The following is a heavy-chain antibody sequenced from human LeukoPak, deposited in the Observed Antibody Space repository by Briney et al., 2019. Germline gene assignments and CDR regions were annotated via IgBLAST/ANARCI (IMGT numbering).Heavy chain of an antibody. CDR1: GFTFSSYA. CDR2: ICVSGTSR. V-gene: IGHV3-23*01. CDR3: ATEAPGHFDL. Sequence: GGSLRLSCAASGFTFSSYAVGWVRQPPGKGVEWVSVICVSGTSRYYADSVKERVTISRENSKSTLYLQMNRLRVEDTAVYYCATEAPGHFDLWGRGTLVTVSS. J-gene: IGHJ2*01.